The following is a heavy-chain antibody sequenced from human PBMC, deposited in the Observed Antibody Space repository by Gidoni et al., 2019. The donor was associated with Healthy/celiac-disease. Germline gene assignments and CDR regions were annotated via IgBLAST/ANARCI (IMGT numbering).Heavy chain of an antibody. CDR2: ISYDGSNK. CDR1: GFTFSSYA. CDR3: ARDRSAVAFDI. D-gene: IGHD6-6*01. Sequence: QVQLVESGGGVVQPGRSLRLSCAASGFTFSSYAMHWVRQAPGKGLEWVAGISYDGSNKYYADFGKGRFTISRDKSKNTLYLQRNSLRAEDTAVYYGARDRSAVAFDIWGQGTMVTVSS. J-gene: IGHJ3*02. V-gene: IGHV3-30*04.